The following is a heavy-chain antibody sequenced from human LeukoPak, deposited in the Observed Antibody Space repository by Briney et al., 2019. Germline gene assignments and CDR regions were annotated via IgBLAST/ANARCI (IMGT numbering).Heavy chain of an antibody. CDR2: IIPIFGTA. J-gene: IGHJ4*02. CDR3: ARAYSSGSDDFDY. D-gene: IGHD6-19*01. V-gene: IGHV1-69*05. CDR1: GGTFSSYD. Sequence: SVKVSCKASGGTFSSYDISWVRQAPGQGLEWMGGIIPIFGTANYAQKFQGRVKITTDESTSTAYMELCSLRSEDKTVYYCARAYSSGSDDFDYWGQGTLVTVSS.